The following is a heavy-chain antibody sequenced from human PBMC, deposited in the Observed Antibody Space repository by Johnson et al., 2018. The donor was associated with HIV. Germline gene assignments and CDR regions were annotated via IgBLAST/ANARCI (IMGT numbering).Heavy chain of an antibody. CDR3: AKSRGGYSYGYDAFDI. J-gene: IGHJ3*02. CDR1: GFTFSGSA. CDR2: LRYDGTNK. Sequence: QVQLVESGGGLVQPGGSLKLSCAASGFTFSGSAMHWVRQASGKGLEWVAFLRYDGTNKNYGDSVKGRFTISRDNSKNTLFLQMNSLRTEDTALYYCAKSRGGYSYGYDAFDIWGQGTMVTVSS. V-gene: IGHV3-30*02. D-gene: IGHD5-18*01.